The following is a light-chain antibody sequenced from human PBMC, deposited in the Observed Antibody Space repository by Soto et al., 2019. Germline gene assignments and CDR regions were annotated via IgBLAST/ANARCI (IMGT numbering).Light chain of an antibody. V-gene: IGLV2-14*01. CDR1: SSDVGGYNY. CDR2: EVS. Sequence: QSVLTQPASVSGSPGQSITISCTGTSSDVGGYNYVSWYQQHPGKAPELMIYEVSNRPSGVSNRFSGSKSGNTASLTISGLQAEDEADYYCCSYATTYTFVFGTGTKVTVL. J-gene: IGLJ1*01. CDR3: CSYATTYTFV.